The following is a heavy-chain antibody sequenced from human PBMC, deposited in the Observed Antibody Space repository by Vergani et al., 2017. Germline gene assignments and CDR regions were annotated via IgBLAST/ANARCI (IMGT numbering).Heavy chain of an antibody. CDR3: AKSYGYSSSWFDY. CDR2: ISWNSGSI. V-gene: IGHV3-9*01. J-gene: IGHJ4*02. D-gene: IGHD6-13*01. Sequence: EVQLVESGGGLVQPGRSLRLSCAASGFPFDDYAMHWVRQAPGKGLEWVSGISWNSGSIGYAYSVKGRFTISRDNAKNSLYLQMNSLRADDTALYYCAKSYGYSSSWFDYWGQGTLVTVSS. CDR1: GFPFDDYA.